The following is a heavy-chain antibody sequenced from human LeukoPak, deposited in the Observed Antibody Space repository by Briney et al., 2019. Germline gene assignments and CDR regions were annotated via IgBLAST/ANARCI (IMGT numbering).Heavy chain of an antibody. V-gene: IGHV4-39*07. CDR1: GGSIRNSGFY. CDR2: IYYSGST. J-gene: IGHJ2*01. Sequence: SETLSLTCTVSGGSIRNSGFYWGWIRQPPGKGLEWLASIYYSGSTDYNPSLRSRVSISIDTSKNQFSLKLSSVTAADTAVYYCARVNMVVASTYWFFDLRGRGTLVSVSS. CDR3: ARVNMVVASTYWFFDL. D-gene: IGHD2-15*01.